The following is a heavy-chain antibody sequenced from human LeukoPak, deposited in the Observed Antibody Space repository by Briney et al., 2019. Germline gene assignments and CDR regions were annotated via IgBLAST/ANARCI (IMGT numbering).Heavy chain of an antibody. CDR2: ISYDGSDK. J-gene: IGHJ4*02. CDR1: GFTFSSYA. D-gene: IGHD3-22*01. V-gene: IGHV3-30-3*01. Sequence: PGRSLRLSCAASGFTFSSYAMHWVRQAPGKGLEWVAVISYDGSDKYYTDSVKGRFTISRDNSKNTLYLQMNSLRAEDTAMYYCARDDSSGYYQGGISDYWGQGTLVTVSS. CDR3: ARDDSSGYYQGGISDY.